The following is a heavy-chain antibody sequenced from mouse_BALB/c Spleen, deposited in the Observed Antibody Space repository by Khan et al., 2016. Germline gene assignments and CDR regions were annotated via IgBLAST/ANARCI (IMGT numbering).Heavy chain of an antibody. V-gene: IGHV1S135*01. J-gene: IGHJ3*01. Sequence: VQLQQPGPELVKPGASVKVSCKASGYAFTNYNIYWVKQRHGKSLEWIGYIDPYNGGASYNQKFKGKATLTVDKSSSTAYMHLNSLTSEDSAVYYWARSGYPYWGQGTLVTVSA. D-gene: IGHD3-1*01. CDR1: GYAFTNYN. CDR2: IDPYNGGA. CDR3: ARSGYPY.